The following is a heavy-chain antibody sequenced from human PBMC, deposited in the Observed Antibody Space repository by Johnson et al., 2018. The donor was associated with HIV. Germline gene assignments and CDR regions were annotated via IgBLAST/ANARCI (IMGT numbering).Heavy chain of an antibody. J-gene: IGHJ3*02. CDR3: ARDRRDDLYRHQLVLRGQNAFDI. CDR1: GLNVSGHY. Sequence: VQLVESGGGVVQPGRSLRLSCAASGLNVSGHYMSWVRQSPGKGLEWVSVIYSGGLTYYAQSVKGRFTISRDNSKKPLYLQMNSLRGDDTAIYDCARDRRDDLYRHQLVLRGQNAFDIWGQGTMVTVSS. D-gene: IGHD6-13*01. V-gene: IGHV3-66*02. CDR2: IYSGGLT.